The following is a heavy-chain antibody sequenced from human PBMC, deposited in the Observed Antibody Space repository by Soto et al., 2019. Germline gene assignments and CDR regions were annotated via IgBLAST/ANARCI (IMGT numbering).Heavy chain of an antibody. CDR2: LFPSGSS. Sequence: PSETLSVTCTVAVRSVAGFYWRWIRQPPGTGLEWIAYLFPSGSSNYSLSLKSLVTISVDTSKSQISLRLTTVTAADTAVYYCASAPGLGAAHIDYSGQGTLDTVTS. V-gene: IGHV4-59*02. J-gene: IGHJ4*02. D-gene: IGHD6-25*01. CDR3: ASAPGLGAAHIDY. CDR1: VRSVAGFY.